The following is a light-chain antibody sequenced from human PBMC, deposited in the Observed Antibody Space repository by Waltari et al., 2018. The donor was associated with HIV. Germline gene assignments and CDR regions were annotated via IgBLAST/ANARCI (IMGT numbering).Light chain of an antibody. CDR1: SGYSNYK. J-gene: IGLJ3*02. CDR3: GADRGSGSNVVGV. CDR2: VGTGGIVG. Sequence: QPVLTQPPSASPSLGSSVTLTCTLSSGYSNYKVHWYQQIPGNGPRAVTRVGTGGIVGAKGDGFPVRFSVLGSGVKRYRTIKSVLEEDERYYHCGADRGSGSNVVGVFGGGTKLTVL. V-gene: IGLV9-49*01.